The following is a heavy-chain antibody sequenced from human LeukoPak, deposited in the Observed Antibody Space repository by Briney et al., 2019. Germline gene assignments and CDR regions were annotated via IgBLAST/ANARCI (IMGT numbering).Heavy chain of an antibody. CDR2: IFPIFGTA. CDR3: ASSYGSGSYSIFDY. D-gene: IGHD3-10*01. CDR1: GGTFSSYA. V-gene: IGHV1-69*13. J-gene: IGHJ4*02. Sequence: SVKVSCKASGGTFSSYAISWVRQAPGQGLEWMGGIFPIFGTANYAQKFQGRVTITADESTSTAYMELSSLRSEDTAVYYCASSYGSGSYSIFDYWGQGTLVTVSS.